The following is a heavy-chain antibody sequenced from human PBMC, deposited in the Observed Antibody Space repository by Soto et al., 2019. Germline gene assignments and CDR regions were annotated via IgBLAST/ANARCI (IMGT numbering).Heavy chain of an antibody. J-gene: IGHJ4*02. Sequence: GGSLRLSCAASGFTFSSYGMHWVRQAPGKGLEWVAVISYDGSNKYYADSVKGRFTISRDNSKNTLYLQMNSLRAEDAAVYYCTTDDPINKYWGQGTLVTVSS. CDR3: TTDDPINKY. V-gene: IGHV3-30*03. CDR2: ISYDGSNK. CDR1: GFTFSSYG.